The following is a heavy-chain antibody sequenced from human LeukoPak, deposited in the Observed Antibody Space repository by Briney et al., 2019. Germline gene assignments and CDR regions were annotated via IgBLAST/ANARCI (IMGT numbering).Heavy chain of an antibody. CDR3: ARSKVVRGVSVKIFDY. CDR1: GYTFTSYA. Sequence: GASVKVSCKASGYTFTSYAMHWVRQAPGQGLEWMGIINPSGGSTNYAQKFQGRVAITRNTSISTAYMELSSLRSEDTAVYYCARSKVVRGVSVKIFDYWGQGTLVTVSS. J-gene: IGHJ4*02. CDR2: INPSGGST. V-gene: IGHV1-46*01. D-gene: IGHD3-10*01.